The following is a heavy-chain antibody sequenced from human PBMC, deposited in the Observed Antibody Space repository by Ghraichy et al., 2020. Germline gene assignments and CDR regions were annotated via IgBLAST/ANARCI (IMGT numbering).Heavy chain of an antibody. Sequence: GSLRLSCVASGFAFKNAWMNWVRQAPGKGLEWVGRIKSKADSGTTEYAAPVNGRFTISRDDSNDTLYLEMSSLKSEDTALYYCCAQGRRIFGVVSWFDPWGQGTVVTVS. CDR2: IKSKADSGTT. CDR1: GFAFKNAW. CDR3: CAQGRRIFGVVSWFDP. J-gene: IGHJ5*02. D-gene: IGHD3-3*01. V-gene: IGHV3-15*01.